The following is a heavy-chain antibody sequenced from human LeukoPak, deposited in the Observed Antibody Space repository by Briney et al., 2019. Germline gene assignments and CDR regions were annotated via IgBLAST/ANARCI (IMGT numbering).Heavy chain of an antibody. CDR3: ARRDISSGWSFDY. D-gene: IGHD6-19*01. CDR2: IRTSGST. J-gene: IGHJ4*02. CDR1: GGSISNYH. Sequence: SETLSLTCTVSGGSISNYHWSWIRQPAGKGLEWIGQIRTSGSTNYNPPLKSRVTMSIDTPENQLSLTIRSVTAADTAVYYCARRDISSGWSFDYWGQGTLVTVSS. V-gene: IGHV4-4*07.